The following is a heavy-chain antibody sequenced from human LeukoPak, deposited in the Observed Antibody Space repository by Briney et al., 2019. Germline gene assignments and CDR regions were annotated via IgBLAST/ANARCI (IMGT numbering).Heavy chain of an antibody. CDR1: GFTFSGHN. Sequence: GGSLRLSCAASGFTFSGHNMNWVRQAPGKGLEWVSYISSTSGTVYYADSVKGRFTISRDNTRNSLYLQMNSLRADDTAVYYCARDDYGDDVCDYWGQGTLVTVSS. J-gene: IGHJ4*02. CDR3: ARDDYGDDVCDY. CDR2: ISSTSGTV. V-gene: IGHV3-48*04. D-gene: IGHD4-17*01.